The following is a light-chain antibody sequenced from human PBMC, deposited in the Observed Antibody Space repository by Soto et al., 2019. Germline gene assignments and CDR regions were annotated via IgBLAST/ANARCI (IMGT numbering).Light chain of an antibody. CDR2: SSS. J-gene: IGKJ4*01. CDR3: QQANSFPLT. Sequence: DIRMTQSQSSLSASVGDRGTITCRASQGIRNDLGWYQQKPGEAPKRLIYSSSNLQSGVPSRFSGSGSGTDFTLSISSLQPEDFATYFCQQANSFPLTFGGGTKVDI. CDR1: QGIRND. V-gene: IGKV1-17*01.